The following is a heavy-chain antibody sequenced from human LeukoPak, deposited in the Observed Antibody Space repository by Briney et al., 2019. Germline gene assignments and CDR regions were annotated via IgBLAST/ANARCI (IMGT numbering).Heavy chain of an antibody. J-gene: IGHJ4*02. CDR1: GFTVSSNY. V-gene: IGHV3-53*01. CDR2: IYSGGST. D-gene: IGHD5-12*01. CDR3: ARGRGYSGYSH. Sequence: SGGSLRLSCAASGFTVSSNYMSWVRQAPGKGLEWVSVIYSGGSTYYADSVKGRFTISRDNSENTLYLQMNSLRAEDTAVYYCARGRGYSGYSHWGQGTLVTVSS.